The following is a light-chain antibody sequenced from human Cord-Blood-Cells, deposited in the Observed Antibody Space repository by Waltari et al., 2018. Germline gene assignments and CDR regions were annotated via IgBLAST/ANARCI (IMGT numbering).Light chain of an antibody. Sequence: DIQMTQSLSTLSASVGDRVTITCRASQSISSWLAWYKQKPGKAPKLLIYDASSLESGVPSRFSGSGSGTEFTLTISSLQPDDFATYYCQQYNSYSTFGQGTKVEIK. V-gene: IGKV1-5*01. CDR2: DAS. CDR1: QSISSW. CDR3: QQYNSYST. J-gene: IGKJ1*01.